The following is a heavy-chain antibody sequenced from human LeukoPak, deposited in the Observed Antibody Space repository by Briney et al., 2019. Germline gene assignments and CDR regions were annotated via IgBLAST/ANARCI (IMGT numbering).Heavy chain of an antibody. V-gene: IGHV1-2*02. Sequence: VSVKVSCKASGYTFTGYYMHWVRQAPGQGLEWMGWINPNSGGTNYAQKFQGRVTMTRDTSISTAYMELSRLRSDDTAVYYCARVPVRDGYNYYYYGMDVWGQGTTVTVSS. CDR2: INPNSGGT. CDR1: GYTFTGYY. D-gene: IGHD5-24*01. J-gene: IGHJ6*02. CDR3: ARVPVRDGYNYYYYGMDV.